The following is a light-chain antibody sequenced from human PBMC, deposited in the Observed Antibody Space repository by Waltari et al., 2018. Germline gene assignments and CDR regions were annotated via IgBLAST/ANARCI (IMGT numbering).Light chain of an antibody. J-gene: IGKJ4*01. CDR1: QSINTH. CDR3: QQSYSVPLT. CDR2: AAS. Sequence: DIQMTQSPSSLSASVGDRVTITCRSSQSINTHLNWYQQKPGKAPNRLIYAASSLQSGVPSRFSGSGSGTGFTLTISSLHPEDFATYYCQQSYSVPLTFGGGTRVEIK. V-gene: IGKV1-39*01.